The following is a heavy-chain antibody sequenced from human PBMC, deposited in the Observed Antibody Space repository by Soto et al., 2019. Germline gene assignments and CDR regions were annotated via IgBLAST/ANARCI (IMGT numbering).Heavy chain of an antibody. CDR1: GFTFSSYA. CDR3: AKEVSQLRYFDWLFDDAFDI. CDR2: ISGSGGST. Sequence: GGSLRLSCAASGFTFSSYAMSWVRQAPGKGLEWVSAISGSGGSTYYADSVKGRFTISRDNSKNTLYLQMNSLRAEDTAVYYCAKEVSQLRYFDWLFDDAFDIWGQGTMVTVSS. J-gene: IGHJ3*02. D-gene: IGHD3-9*01. V-gene: IGHV3-23*01.